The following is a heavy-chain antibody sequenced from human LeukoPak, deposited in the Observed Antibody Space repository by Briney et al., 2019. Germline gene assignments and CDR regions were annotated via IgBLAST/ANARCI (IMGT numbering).Heavy chain of an antibody. Sequence: GGSLRLSCAASGFTFSSYWMSWVRQAPGKGLEWVANIKHDGSETYYVDSVKGRFTISRDNAKNSLYLQINSLRAEDTAVYYCARIVPGLGSRWDYFEYWGQGTLVTVSS. CDR1: GFTFSSYW. D-gene: IGHD6-13*01. V-gene: IGHV3-7*01. CDR2: IKHDGSET. J-gene: IGHJ4*02. CDR3: ARIVPGLGSRWDYFEY.